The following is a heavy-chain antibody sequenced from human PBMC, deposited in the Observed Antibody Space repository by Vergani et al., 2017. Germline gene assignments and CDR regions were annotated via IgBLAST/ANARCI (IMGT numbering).Heavy chain of an antibody. Sequence: QVQLVESGGGVFQPGRSLRLSCTSSGFTFSTYAMHWVRQAPVKGLEWVAIIYYDGSKKYYADSVKGRFTISRDNSRNTLDLLMSSLRAEDTAIYYCVREGSYCGSTTCRNPRYVYYYHMDVWGEGTTVTVSS. V-gene: IGHV3-33*01. CDR2: IYYDGSKK. CDR3: VREGSYCGSTTCRNPRYVYYYHMDV. D-gene: IGHD2-21*01. J-gene: IGHJ6*03. CDR1: GFTFSTYA.